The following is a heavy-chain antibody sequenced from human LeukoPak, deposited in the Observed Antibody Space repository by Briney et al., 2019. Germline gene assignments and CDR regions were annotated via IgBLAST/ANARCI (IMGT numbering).Heavy chain of an antibody. J-gene: IGHJ4*02. V-gene: IGHV3-33*01. CDR3: AGNYGPYYFDY. Sequence: PGRSLRLSCAASGFTFSNYGMHWVRQAPGKGLEWVAVIWYDGSNKYYADSVKGRFTISRDNSKNTLYPQMNSLRAEDTAVYYCAGNYGPYYFDYWGQGTLVTVSS. CDR1: GFTFSNYG. CDR2: IWYDGSNK. D-gene: IGHD3-10*01.